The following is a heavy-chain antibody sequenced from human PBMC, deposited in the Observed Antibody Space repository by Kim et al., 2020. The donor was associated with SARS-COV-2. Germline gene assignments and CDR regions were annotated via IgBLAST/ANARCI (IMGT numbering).Heavy chain of an antibody. Sequence: GGSLRLSCAASGFTFSSYAMSWVRQAPGKGLEWVSGISGSGDSTFYADSVKGRFTISRDSSKTAVYLQMNSLRAEDTAVYYCAKEAQISSTGYYFDFWGQGTLVTVSS. D-gene: IGHD6-6*01. CDR1: GFTFSSYA. V-gene: IGHV3-23*01. CDR3: AKEAQISSTGYYFDF. J-gene: IGHJ4*02. CDR2: ISGSGDST.